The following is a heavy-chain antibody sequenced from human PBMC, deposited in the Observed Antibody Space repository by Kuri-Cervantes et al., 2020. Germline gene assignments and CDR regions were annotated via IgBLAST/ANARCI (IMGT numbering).Heavy chain of an antibody. CDR3: AGDGGRSTTGTTLRY. J-gene: IGHJ4*02. D-gene: IGHD1-1*01. CDR2: ISYDGSNK. V-gene: IGHV3-30-3*01. CDR1: GFTFSSYA. Sequence: LTCAASGFTFSSYAMHWVRQAPGKGLEWVAVISYDGSNKYYADSVKGRFTISRDNSKNTLYLQMNSLRAEDTAVYYCAGDGGRSTTGTTLRYWGQGTLVTVSS.